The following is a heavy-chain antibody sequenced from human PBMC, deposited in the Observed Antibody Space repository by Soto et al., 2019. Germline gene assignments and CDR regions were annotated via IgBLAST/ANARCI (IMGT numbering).Heavy chain of an antibody. Sequence: GGSLRLSCAASGFTFSSYSMNWVRQAPGKGLEWVSSISSSSSYIYYADSVKGRFTISRDNAKNSLYLQMNSLRAEDTAVYYCARDEGGNCGRGPDAFDIWGQGTMVTVSS. V-gene: IGHV3-21*01. J-gene: IGHJ3*02. D-gene: IGHD7-27*01. CDR2: ISSSSSYI. CDR3: ARDEGGNCGRGPDAFDI. CDR1: GFTFSSYS.